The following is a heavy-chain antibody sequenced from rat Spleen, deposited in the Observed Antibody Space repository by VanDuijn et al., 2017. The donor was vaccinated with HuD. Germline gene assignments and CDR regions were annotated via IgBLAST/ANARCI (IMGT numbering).Heavy chain of an antibody. CDR1: GFTFSDYY. V-gene: IGHV5-22*01. J-gene: IGHJ2*01. CDR2: ISYEGSST. CDR3: ARSVFDY. Sequence: EVQLVESGGGLVQPGRSLKLSCAASGFTFSDYYMAWVRQAPKKGLEWVASISYEGSSTYYGDSVKGRFTASRDNAKSTLYLQMDSLRSEDTATYYCARSVFDYWGQGVVVTVSS.